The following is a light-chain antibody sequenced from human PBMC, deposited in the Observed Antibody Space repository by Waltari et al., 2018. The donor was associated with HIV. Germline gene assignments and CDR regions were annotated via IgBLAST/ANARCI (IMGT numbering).Light chain of an antibody. Sequence: QSVLTQPPSASGTPGQRVTISCSGSSSTIGSTTVNWYQQLPGTAPKLLIYSNNQRPSGVPDRFSGSKSGTSASLAISGLQSEDEADYYCAVWGDSLNGPVFGGGTKLTVL. CDR3: AVWGDSLNGPV. J-gene: IGLJ2*01. CDR2: SNN. CDR1: SSTIGSTT. V-gene: IGLV1-44*01.